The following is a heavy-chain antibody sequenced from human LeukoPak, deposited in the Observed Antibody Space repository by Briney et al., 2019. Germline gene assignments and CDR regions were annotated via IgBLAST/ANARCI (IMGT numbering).Heavy chain of an antibody. D-gene: IGHD6-19*01. CDR3: ARAGREYSSGCFQGSKKYYFDY. CDR1: GYSISSGYY. V-gene: IGHV4-38-2*02. J-gene: IGHJ4*02. Sequence: SETLSLTFTVSGYSISSGYYWGWIRQPPGKGLEWIGSIYHSGSTYYNPSLKSRVTISVDTSKNQFSLKLSSVTAADTAVYYCARAGREYSSGCFQGSKKYYFDYWGQGTLVTVSS. CDR2: IYHSGST.